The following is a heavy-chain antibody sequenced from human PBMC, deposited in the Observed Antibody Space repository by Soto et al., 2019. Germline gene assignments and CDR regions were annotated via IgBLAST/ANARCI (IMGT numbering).Heavy chain of an antibody. CDR2: ISGSGGST. CDR3: AKGLSLRFLLSYGMDV. CDR1: GFTFSSYA. D-gene: IGHD3-3*01. Sequence: GSLRLSCAASGFTFSSYAMSWVRQAPGKGLEWVSAISGSGGSTYYADSVKGRFTISRDNSKNTLYLQMNSLRAEDTAVYYCAKGLSLRFLLSYGMDVWGQGTTVTVSS. V-gene: IGHV3-23*01. J-gene: IGHJ6*02.